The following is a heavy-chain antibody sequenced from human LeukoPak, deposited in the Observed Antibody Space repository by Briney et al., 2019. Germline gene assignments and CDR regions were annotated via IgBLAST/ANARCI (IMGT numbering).Heavy chain of an antibody. V-gene: IGHV1-69*04. J-gene: IGHJ4*02. Sequence: SVTVSCKASGSTFSSYAISWVRQAPGQGLEGMGRIIPILGIANYAQKFQGRVTITADKSTSTAYMELSSLRSEDTAVYYCALSIPATGYYFDYWGQGTLVTVSP. CDR3: ALSIPATGYYFDY. CDR2: IIPILGIA. CDR1: GSTFSSYA. D-gene: IGHD6-13*01.